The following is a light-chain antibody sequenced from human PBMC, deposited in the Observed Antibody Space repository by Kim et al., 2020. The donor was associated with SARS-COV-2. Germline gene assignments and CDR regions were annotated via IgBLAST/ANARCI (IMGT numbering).Light chain of an antibody. V-gene: IGLV1-40*01. CDR1: RAELGADFA. Sequence: SCIGGRAELGADFAVHWSQNLPGPATNLLFCLDTGRPLGVPARFSGAKSGTSASLTISGLQAEDEADYYCQSYDKNLSASVFGGGTQLTVL. J-gene: IGLJ2*01. CDR2: LDT. CDR3: QSYDKNLSASV.